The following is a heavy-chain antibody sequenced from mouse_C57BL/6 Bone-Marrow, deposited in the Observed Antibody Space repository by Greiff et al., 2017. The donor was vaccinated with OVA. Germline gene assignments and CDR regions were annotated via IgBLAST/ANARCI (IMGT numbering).Heavy chain of an antibody. V-gene: IGHV1-81*01. Sequence: QVQLQQSGAELARPGASVKLSCKASGYTFTSYGISWVKQRTGQGLEWIGEIYPRSGNTYYNEKFKGKATLTADKSSRTAYMGIRSLTAEYSAVYVCARSAARFAYWGQGTLVTVSA. J-gene: IGHJ3*01. CDR2: IYPRSGNT. CDR3: ARSAARFAY. CDR1: GYTFTSYG.